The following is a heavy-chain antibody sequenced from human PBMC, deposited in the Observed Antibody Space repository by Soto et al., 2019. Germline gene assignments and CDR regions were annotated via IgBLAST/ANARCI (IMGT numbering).Heavy chain of an antibody. CDR2: IYTSGST. CDR3: ARGGNYYDSSGSNFDY. Sequence: SETLSLTCTVSGGSISSYYWSWIRQPAGKGLEWIGRIYTSGSTNYNPSLKSRVTMSVATSKNQFSLKLSSVTAADTAVYYCARGGNYYDSSGSNFDYWGQGTLVTVSS. V-gene: IGHV4-4*07. D-gene: IGHD3-22*01. CDR1: GGSISSYY. J-gene: IGHJ4*02.